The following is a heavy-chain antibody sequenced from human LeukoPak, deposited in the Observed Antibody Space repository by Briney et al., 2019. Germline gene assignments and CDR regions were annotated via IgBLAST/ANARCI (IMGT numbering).Heavy chain of an antibody. V-gene: IGHV4-59*01. Sequence: SETLSLTCIVSGGSITNYHWGWIRQPPGKGLEWIGYISYSGSTNYHPSLKSRVTISVDMSKNQFSLKLNSVTAADTAMYYCARVTTGTVDYWGQGTLVTVSS. CDR3: ARVTTGTVDY. D-gene: IGHD1-1*01. CDR2: ISYSGST. CDR1: GGSITNYH. J-gene: IGHJ4*02.